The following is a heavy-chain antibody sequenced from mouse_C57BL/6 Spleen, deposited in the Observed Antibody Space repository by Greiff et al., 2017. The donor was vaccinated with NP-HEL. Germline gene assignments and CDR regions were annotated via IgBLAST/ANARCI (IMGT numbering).Heavy chain of an antibody. V-gene: IGHV1-19*01. Sequence: VHVKQSGPVLVKPGASVKMSCKASGYTFTDYYMNWVKQSHGKSLEWIGVINPYNGGTSYNQKFKGKATLTVDKSSSTAYMELNSLTSEDSAVYYCARVNYGSSPLDYWGQGTTLTVSS. J-gene: IGHJ2*01. CDR2: INPYNGGT. D-gene: IGHD1-1*01. CDR1: GYTFTDYY. CDR3: ARVNYGSSPLDY.